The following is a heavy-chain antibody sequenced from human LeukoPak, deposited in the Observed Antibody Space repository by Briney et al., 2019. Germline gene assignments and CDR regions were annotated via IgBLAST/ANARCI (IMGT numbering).Heavy chain of an antibody. Sequence: GGSLRLSCAASGFTFNAFGMNWVRQAPGKGLEWVSTISGGGGSTYYADSVKGRFTISRDNSKNTLYLQVNSLRAEDTAVYYCAKGGKWDVTPFDYWGQGTLVTVSS. V-gene: IGHV3-23*01. CDR3: AKGGKWDVTPFDY. CDR2: ISGGGGST. CDR1: GFTFNAFG. J-gene: IGHJ4*02. D-gene: IGHD1-26*01.